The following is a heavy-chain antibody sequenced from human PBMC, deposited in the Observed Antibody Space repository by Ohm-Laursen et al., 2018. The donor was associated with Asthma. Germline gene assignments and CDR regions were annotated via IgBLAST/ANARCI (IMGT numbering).Heavy chain of an antibody. J-gene: IGHJ4*02. CDR3: ARKAGSCIVSTCYSLDF. D-gene: IGHD2-15*01. CDR2: LNSVFGTS. V-gene: IGHV1-69*13. CDR1: GYTFTRHG. Sequence: GASVKVSCKASGYTFTRHGISWVRQAPGQGLEWLGGLNSVFGTSTYAQKFHDRFTITADEYTSTVNMTLSSLTSEDTAVYYCARKAGSCIVSTCYSLDFWGQGTLVTVSS.